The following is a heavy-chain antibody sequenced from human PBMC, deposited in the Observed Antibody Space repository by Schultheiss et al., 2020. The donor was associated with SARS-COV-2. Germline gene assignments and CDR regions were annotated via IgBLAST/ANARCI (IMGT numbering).Heavy chain of an antibody. Sequence: ASVKVSCKASGYTFTGYYMHWVRQAPGQGLEWMGWINPNSGGTNYAQKFQGRVTMTRDTSISTAYMELSRLRSDDTAVYYCARANWNYAVGVDYYYYYMDGWGKGTTVTVSS. CDR3: ARANWNYAVGVDYYYYYMDG. D-gene: IGHD1-7*01. V-gene: IGHV1-2*02. CDR2: INPNSGGT. CDR1: GYTFTGYY. J-gene: IGHJ6*03.